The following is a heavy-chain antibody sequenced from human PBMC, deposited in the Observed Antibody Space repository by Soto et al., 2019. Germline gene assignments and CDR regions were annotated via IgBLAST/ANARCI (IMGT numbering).Heavy chain of an antibody. CDR1: GYTFTSYG. J-gene: IGHJ4*02. CDR2: ISAYNGNT. Sequence: QVQLVQSGAEVKKPGASVKVSCKASGYTFTSYGISWVRQAPGQVLEWMGWISAYNGNTNYAQKLQGRVTMTTDTSTSTDYMELRSLRSDDTAVYYCARVPFVGYCSGGSCYYFDYWGQGTLVTVSS. V-gene: IGHV1-18*01. D-gene: IGHD2-15*01. CDR3: ARVPFVGYCSGGSCYYFDY.